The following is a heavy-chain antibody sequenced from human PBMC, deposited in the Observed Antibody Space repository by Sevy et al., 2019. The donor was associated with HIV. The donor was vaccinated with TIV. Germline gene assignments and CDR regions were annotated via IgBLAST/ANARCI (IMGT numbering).Heavy chain of an antibody. CDR3: AKDDLGSIDY. D-gene: IGHD3-10*01. V-gene: IGHV3-30-3*02. CDR2: LSYNDSDE. Sequence: GGSLRLSCAASGVIFSTSPRHWVRQAPGKGLEWVAILSYNDSDENYADSVKGRFTISRDNSKNTLYLQMNSMRTEETAVYYCAKDDLGSIDYWGQGTLVTVSS. J-gene: IGHJ4*02. CDR1: GVIFSTSP.